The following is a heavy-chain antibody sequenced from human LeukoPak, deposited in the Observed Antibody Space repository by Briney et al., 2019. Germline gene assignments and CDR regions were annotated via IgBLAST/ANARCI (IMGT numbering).Heavy chain of an antibody. V-gene: IGHV3-23*01. D-gene: IGHD1-26*01. CDR2: ISGSGGST. CDR3: AKGFNSGSYYYFDY. Sequence: GGSLRPSCAASGFTFSSYAMSWVRQAPGKGLEWVSAISGSGGSTYYADSVKGRFTISRDNSKNTLYLQMNSLRAEDTAAYYCAKGFNSGSYYYFDYWGQGTLVTVSS. J-gene: IGHJ4*02. CDR1: GFTFSSYA.